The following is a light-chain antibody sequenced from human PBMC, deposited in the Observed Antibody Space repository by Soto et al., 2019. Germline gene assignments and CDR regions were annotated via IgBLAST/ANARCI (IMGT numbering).Light chain of an antibody. V-gene: IGKV3-20*01. CDR2: GAS. Sequence: EIVLTQSPGTLSLSPGERATLSCRASQSVSSSYLAWYQQKPGQAPRLLIYGASSRATGIPDRFSGCGSGTDFTLTISRLEPEDFAVYYCQQYGSSRWTFGLGTKVDIK. CDR3: QQYGSSRWT. CDR1: QSVSSSY. J-gene: IGKJ1*01.